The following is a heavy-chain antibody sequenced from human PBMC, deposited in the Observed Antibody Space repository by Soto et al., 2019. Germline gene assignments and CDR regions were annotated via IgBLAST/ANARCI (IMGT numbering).Heavy chain of an antibody. V-gene: IGHV1-18*01. CDR1: GYTFTSYG. D-gene: IGHD4-17*01. CDR2: ISAYNGNT. CDR3: ARGSGYGDSTSVIDY. J-gene: IGHJ4*02. Sequence: ASVKVSCKASGYTFTSYGISWVRQAPGQGLEWMGWISAYNGNTDYAQKLQGRVTMTTNTSTSTAYMELSSLRSEDTAVYYCARGSGYGDSTSVIDYWGQGTLVTVSS.